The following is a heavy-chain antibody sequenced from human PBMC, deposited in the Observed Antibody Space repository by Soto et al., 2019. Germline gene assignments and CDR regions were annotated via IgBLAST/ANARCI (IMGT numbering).Heavy chain of an antibody. V-gene: IGHV4-39*01. Sequence: QLQGSGPGLVKPSETLSLTCTVSGGSISSTSYYWGWIRQPAGKRLEWIGSVYYSGNTYYNPSLKSRVTISIDTSKNQFSLRLNSVTAADTALYYCARLVVAGTRSVYWGQGILVTVSS. D-gene: IGHD6-19*01. CDR1: GGSISSTSYY. J-gene: IGHJ4*02. CDR3: ARLVVAGTRSVY. CDR2: VYYSGNT.